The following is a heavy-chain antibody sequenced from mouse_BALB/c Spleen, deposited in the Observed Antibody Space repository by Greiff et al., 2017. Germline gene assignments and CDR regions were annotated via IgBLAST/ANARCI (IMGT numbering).Heavy chain of an antibody. CDR3: ARGNYYGYGFAY. D-gene: IGHD1-2*01. Sequence: EVKLEESGPGLVKPSQSLSLTCSVTGYSITSGYYWNWIRQFPGNKLEWMGYISYDGSNNYNPSLKNRISITRDTSKNQFFLKLNSVTTEDTATYYCARGNYYGYGFAYWGQGTLVTVSA. J-gene: IGHJ3*01. CDR2: ISYDGSN. CDR1: GYSITSGYY. V-gene: IGHV3-6*02.